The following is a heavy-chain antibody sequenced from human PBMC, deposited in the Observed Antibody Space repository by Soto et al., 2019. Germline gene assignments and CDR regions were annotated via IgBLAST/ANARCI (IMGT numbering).Heavy chain of an antibody. Sequence: GGSLRLSCAASGFTFSSYSMNWVRQAPGKGLEWVSYISSSSSTIYYADSVKGRFTISRDNAKNSLYLQMNSLRDEDMAVYFCARDFDYYDSSGYYPYYFDYWGQGTLVTVSS. D-gene: IGHD3-22*01. CDR1: GFTFSSYS. CDR3: ARDFDYYDSSGYYPYYFDY. V-gene: IGHV3-48*02. CDR2: ISSSSSTI. J-gene: IGHJ4*02.